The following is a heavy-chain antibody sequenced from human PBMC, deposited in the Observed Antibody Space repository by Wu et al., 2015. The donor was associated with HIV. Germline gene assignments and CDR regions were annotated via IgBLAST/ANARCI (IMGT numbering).Heavy chain of an antibody. CDR2: ISGYNGNT. D-gene: IGHD3-16*01. CDR3: ASRANYGGTSFGGFALDT. J-gene: IGHJ3*02. Sequence: QVQLVQSGAEVKKPGASVKVSCKASGYTFTSYGVSWVRQAPGQGLEWMGWISGYNGNTNYAQKLQGRVTMTTDASTNLAYMELRTLTSDDTAMYYCASRANYGGTSFGGFALDTWGQGTMVIVST. V-gene: IGHV1-18*01. CDR1: GYTFTSYG.